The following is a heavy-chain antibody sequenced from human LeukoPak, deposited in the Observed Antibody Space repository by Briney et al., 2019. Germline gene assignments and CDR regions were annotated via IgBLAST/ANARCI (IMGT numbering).Heavy chain of an antibody. CDR3: GRHANGDSSAAFDL. D-gene: IGHD2-8*01. Sequence: SGTLSLTCAVSGGSISSSNWWSWVRQPPGKGLEWIGEIYHSGSTNYNPSLKSRVTISVDKSKNQFSLKLSSVTAADTAVYYCGRHANGDSSAAFDLWGQGTMVFVSS. CDR2: IYHSGST. J-gene: IGHJ3*01. CDR1: GGSISSSNW. V-gene: IGHV4-4*02.